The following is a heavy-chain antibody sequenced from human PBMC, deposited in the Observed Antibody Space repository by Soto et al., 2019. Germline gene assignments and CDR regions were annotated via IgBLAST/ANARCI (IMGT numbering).Heavy chain of an antibody. CDR1: GFTFSSYG. CDR3: AKDSRTHAEYFQY. CDR2: ISYDGSNK. J-gene: IGHJ1*01. V-gene: IGHV3-30*18. Sequence: SLRLSCAASGFTFSSYGMHWVRQAPGKGLEWVAVISYDGSNKYYADSVKGRFTISRDNSKNTLYLQMNSLRAEDTAVYYCAKDSRTHAEYFQYWGQGTLVTVSS.